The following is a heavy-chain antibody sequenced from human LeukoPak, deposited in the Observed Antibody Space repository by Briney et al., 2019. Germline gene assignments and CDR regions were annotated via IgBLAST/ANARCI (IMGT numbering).Heavy chain of an antibody. CDR1: GGSISSYY. CDR2: IYYSGST. CDR3: ARDSLGTYC. D-gene: IGHD2-15*01. J-gene: IGHJ4*02. Sequence: SETLSLTCTVSGGSISSYYWSWIRQPPGKGLEWIGYIYYSGSTNYNPSLKSRVTISVDTSKNQFSLKLSSVTAADTAVYYCARDSLGTYCWGQGTLVTVSS. V-gene: IGHV4-59*01.